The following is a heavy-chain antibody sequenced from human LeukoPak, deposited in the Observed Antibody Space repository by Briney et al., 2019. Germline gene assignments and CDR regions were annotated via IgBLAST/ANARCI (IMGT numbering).Heavy chain of an antibody. D-gene: IGHD4-17*01. CDR3: ARTDYGDSFKMDV. V-gene: IGHV1-2*02. J-gene: IGHJ6*04. CDR1: GYTFTVHY. Sequence: ASVKVFCKASGYTFTVHYLHWVRQAPGQGLGWVGRINPYSGGTNYAQEFQGRVTITSDTSINTAYMELSRLRSDDTAVYYCARTDYGDSFKMDVWGKGTTVTVTS. CDR2: INPYSGGT.